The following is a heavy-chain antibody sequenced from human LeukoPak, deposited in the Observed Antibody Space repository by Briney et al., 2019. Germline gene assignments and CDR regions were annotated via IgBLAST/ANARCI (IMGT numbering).Heavy chain of an antibody. J-gene: IGHJ5*02. Sequence: LGASVKVSCKASGYTFTSYAMNWVRQAPGQGLEWMGWINTNTGNPTYAQGFTGRFVFSLDTSVSTAYLQISSLKAEDTAVYYCARDNSVGDSAWWFDPWGQGTLVTVSS. D-gene: IGHD5-12*01. CDR3: ARDNSVGDSAWWFDP. CDR2: INTNTGNP. V-gene: IGHV7-4-1*02. CDR1: GYTFTSYA.